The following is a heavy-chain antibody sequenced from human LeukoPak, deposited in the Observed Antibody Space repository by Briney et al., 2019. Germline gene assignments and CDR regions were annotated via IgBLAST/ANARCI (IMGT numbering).Heavy chain of an antibody. V-gene: IGHV3-30*04. D-gene: IGHD1-26*01. CDR2: ILYDGSNK. CDR1: GFTFSRYA. Sequence: GGSLRLSCAASGFTFSRYAMHWVRQAPGKGLEWVAVILYDGSNKYYADSVKGRFTISRDNSKNTLYLQMNSLRAEDTAVYYCARAEEWEGYYYYYMDVWGKGTTVTISS. CDR3: ARAEEWEGYYYYYMDV. J-gene: IGHJ6*03.